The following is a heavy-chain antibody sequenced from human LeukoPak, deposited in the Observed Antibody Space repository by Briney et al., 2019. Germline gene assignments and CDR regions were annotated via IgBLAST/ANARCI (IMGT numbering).Heavy chain of an antibody. CDR2: FYHGGST. Sequence: SETLSLTCTVSGYSISTGYYWDWIRQPPGKGLEWIGTFYHGGSTYYNPSLKSRVTISIDTSRNQLSLRLTSVTAADTAVYYCARDKSGSYAYDYWGQGTLVTVSS. CDR3: ARDKSGSYAYDY. CDR1: GYSISTGYY. J-gene: IGHJ4*02. D-gene: IGHD1-26*01. V-gene: IGHV4-38-2*02.